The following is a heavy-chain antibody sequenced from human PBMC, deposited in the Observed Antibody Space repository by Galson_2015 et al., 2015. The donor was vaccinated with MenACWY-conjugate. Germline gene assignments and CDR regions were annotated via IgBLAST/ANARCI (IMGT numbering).Heavy chain of an antibody. CDR1: GFTFSFYW. D-gene: IGHD5-18*01. CDR3: ARENSYNYAYAIDN. V-gene: IGHV3-7*03. Sequence: SLRLSCAASGFTFSFYWMTWVRHAPGKGLEWVANIKQDASEIHYVDSVKGRFTISRDNAKNSVFLQMNSLRAEDTAVYYCARENSYNYAYAIDNWGQGTLVTVSS. J-gene: IGHJ4*02. CDR2: IKQDASEI.